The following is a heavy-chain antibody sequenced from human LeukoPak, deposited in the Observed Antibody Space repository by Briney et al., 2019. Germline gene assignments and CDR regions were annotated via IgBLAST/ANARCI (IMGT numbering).Heavy chain of an antibody. CDR3: ARHGSGSYWEYFQH. D-gene: IGHD1-26*01. V-gene: IGHV4-39*01. CDR1: GGSISSSSYY. J-gene: IGHJ1*01. CDR2: MSYGGST. Sequence: KPSETLSLTCIVSGGSISSSSYYWGWVRQPPGKGLEWIGSMSYGGSTYYNPSLRSRVTLSVDTSKNQFSLELTSVTAADTAVYYCARHGSGSYWEYFQHWGQGTLVTVSS.